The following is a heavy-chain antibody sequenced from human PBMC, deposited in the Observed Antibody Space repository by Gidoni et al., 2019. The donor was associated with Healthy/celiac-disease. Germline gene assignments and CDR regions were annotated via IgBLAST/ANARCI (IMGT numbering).Heavy chain of an antibody. D-gene: IGHD3-9*01. Sequence: SSTSYADSVKGRFTISRDNAKNTLYLQMNSLRAEDTAVYYCARGGLSGYIRGLVDIWGQGTMVTVSS. J-gene: IGHJ3*02. V-gene: IGHV3-74*01. CDR3: ARGGLSGYIRGLVDI. CDR2: SST.